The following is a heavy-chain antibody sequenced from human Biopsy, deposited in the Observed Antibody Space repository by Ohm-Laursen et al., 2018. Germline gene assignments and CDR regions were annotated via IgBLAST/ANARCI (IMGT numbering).Heavy chain of an antibody. CDR1: GGPIDSYY. D-gene: IGHD6-6*01. V-gene: IGHV4-59*07. CDR3: ATSLPSHWGSAALEN. J-gene: IGHJ4*02. CDR2: IYYSGST. Sequence: SDTLSLTCTVSGGPIDSYYRSWIRRPPGKRLEWIGYIYYSGSTNYNPSLKSRVTISEDRSKNQFSLKLKSVTAADTAVYYCATSLPSHWGSAALENWGQGILVTVSS.